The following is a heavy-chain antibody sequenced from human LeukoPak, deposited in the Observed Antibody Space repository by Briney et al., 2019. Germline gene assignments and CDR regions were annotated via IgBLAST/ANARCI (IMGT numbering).Heavy chain of an antibody. CDR2: IYYSGSP. CDR3: ARGEWLRASDY. V-gene: IGHV4-30-4*08. CDR1: GGSISSGDYY. Sequence: PSQSLSLTCPVYGGSISSGDYYWSWIRQTPGKGLEWIGYIYYSGSPYYNPSLKSRVIISVDTSKNQFSLKLSSVTAADTAVYYCARGEWLRASDYWGQGTLVTVSS. J-gene: IGHJ4*02. D-gene: IGHD5-12*01.